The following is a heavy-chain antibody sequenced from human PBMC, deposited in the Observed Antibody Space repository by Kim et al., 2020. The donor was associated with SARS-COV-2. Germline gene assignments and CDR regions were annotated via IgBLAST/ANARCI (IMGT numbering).Heavy chain of an antibody. V-gene: IGHV4-39*07. J-gene: IGHJ5*02. CDR2: IYYSGST. CDR3: ARVIPAAGTPRGWFDP. CDR1: GGSISSSSYY. D-gene: IGHD6-13*01. Sequence: SETLSLTCTVSGGSISSSSYYWGWIRQPPGKGLEWIGSIYYSGSTYYNPSLKSRVTISVDTSKNQFSLKLSSVTAADTAVYYCARVIPAAGTPRGWFDPWGQGTLVTVSS.